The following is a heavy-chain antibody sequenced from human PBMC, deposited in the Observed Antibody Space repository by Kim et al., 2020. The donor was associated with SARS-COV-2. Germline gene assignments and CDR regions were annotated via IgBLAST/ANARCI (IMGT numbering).Heavy chain of an antibody. CDR1: GGSFSGYY. D-gene: IGHD6-6*01. J-gene: IGHJ5*02. V-gene: IGHV4-34*01. CDR2: INHSGST. Sequence: SETLSLTCAVYGGSFSGYYWSWIRQPPGKGLEWIGEINHSGSTNYNPSLKSRVTISVDTSKNQFSLKLSSVTAADTAVYYCARIAARTGGWFDPWGQGTL. CDR3: ARIAARTGGWFDP.